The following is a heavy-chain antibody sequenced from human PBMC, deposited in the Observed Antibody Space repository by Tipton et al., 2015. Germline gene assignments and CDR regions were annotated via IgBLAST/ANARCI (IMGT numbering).Heavy chain of an antibody. J-gene: IGHJ3*02. D-gene: IGHD3-16*01. CDR3: ARESVGGGLAAFDI. V-gene: IGHV3-23*01. Sequence: SLRLSCAASGFTFSSYAMSWVRQAPGKGLEWVSAISGRGSSTYYADSVKGRFTISREDAKNSLYLQMNSLRAGDTAVYYCARESVGGGLAAFDIWGQGTMVTVSS. CDR1: GFTFSSYA. CDR2: ISGRGSST.